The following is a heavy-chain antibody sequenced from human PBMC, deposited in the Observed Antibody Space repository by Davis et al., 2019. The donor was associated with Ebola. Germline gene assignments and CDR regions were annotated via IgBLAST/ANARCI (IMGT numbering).Heavy chain of an antibody. CDR2: INHSGST. V-gene: IGHV4-34*01. CDR3: ARGSPRYGSGTSY. CDR1: GGSFSGYY. D-gene: IGHD3-10*01. J-gene: IGHJ4*02. Sequence: GSLRLSCAVYGGSFSGYYWSWIRQPPGKGLEWIGEINHSGSTNYNPSLKSRVTISVDTSKNQFSLKLSSVTAAGTAVYYCARGSPRYGSGTSYWGQGTLVTVSS.